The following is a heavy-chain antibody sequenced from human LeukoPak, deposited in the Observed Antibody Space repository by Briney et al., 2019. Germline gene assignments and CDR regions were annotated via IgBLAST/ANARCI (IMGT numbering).Heavy chain of an antibody. CDR1: GGSITSYY. D-gene: IGHD5-18*01. CDR3: AGYSYGRFDY. J-gene: IGHJ4*02. V-gene: IGHV4-4*07. CDR2: IYSSGST. Sequence: PSETLSLTCTVSGGSITSYYWSWIRQPAGKGLEWIGRIYSSGSTNYNPSLKSRVTMSVDTTKNLFSLKLTSVTPADTAVYYCAGYSYGRFDYWGQGTLVTVSS.